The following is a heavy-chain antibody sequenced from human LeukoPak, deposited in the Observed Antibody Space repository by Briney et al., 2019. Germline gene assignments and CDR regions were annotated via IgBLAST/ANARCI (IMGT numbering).Heavy chain of an antibody. J-gene: IGHJ4*02. Sequence: SETLSLTCTVSGGSISSYYWSWIRQPPGKGLEWIGYIYYSGSTNYNPSLKSRVTISVDTSKNQFSLKLSSVTAADTAVYYCARRNYYGSGSYYYYFDYWGQGTLVTVSS. D-gene: IGHD3-10*01. V-gene: IGHV4-59*01. CDR2: IYYSGST. CDR1: GGSISSYY. CDR3: ARRNYYGSGSYYYYFDY.